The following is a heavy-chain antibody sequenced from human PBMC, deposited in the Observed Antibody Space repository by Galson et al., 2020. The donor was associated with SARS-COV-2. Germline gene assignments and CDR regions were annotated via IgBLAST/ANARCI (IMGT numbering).Heavy chain of an antibody. CDR1: GYSISSGYY. V-gene: IGHV4-38-2*02. CDR3: AREGVTPPCGYGMDV. D-gene: IGHD2-21*02. CDR2: IYHSGST. J-gene: IGHJ6*02. Sequence: ASETLSLTCTVSGYSISSGYYWGWIRQPPGKGLEWIGSIYHSGSTYYNPSLKSRVTISVDTSKNQFSLKLSAVTAADTAVYYCAREGVTPPCGYGMDVWGQGTTVTVSS.